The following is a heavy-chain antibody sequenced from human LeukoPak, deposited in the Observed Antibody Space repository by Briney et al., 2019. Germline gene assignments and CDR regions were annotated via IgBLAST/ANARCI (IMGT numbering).Heavy chain of an antibody. J-gene: IGHJ2*01. CDR2: ISTSGSTT. Sequence: GGSLRLSCAASGFTCSSYEMNWVRQAPGKGLEWVSYISTSGSTTYYADSVKGRFTISRDNAKNSLYLQMNSLRAEDTAVYYCVSDRPVVVAKARFWYFDLWGRGTLVTVSS. CDR3: VSDRPVVVAKARFWYFDL. V-gene: IGHV3-48*03. CDR1: GFTCSSYE. D-gene: IGHD3-22*01.